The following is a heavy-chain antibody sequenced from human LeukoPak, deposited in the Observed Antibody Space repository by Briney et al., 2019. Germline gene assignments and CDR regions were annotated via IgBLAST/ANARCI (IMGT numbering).Heavy chain of an antibody. CDR2: VNPNSGGT. D-gene: IGHD4-17*01. CDR3: ARASVTTGYGLDV. CDR1: GYSFTENY. V-gene: IGHV1-2*02. J-gene: IGHJ6*02. Sequence: ASVKVSCKASGYSFTENYIHWVRQAPGQGLEWLGWVNPNSGGTHYAQNFQGRVTMARDTSTSTAYMELSSLRSDDTAMYYCARASVTTGYGLDVWGQGTTVTVSS.